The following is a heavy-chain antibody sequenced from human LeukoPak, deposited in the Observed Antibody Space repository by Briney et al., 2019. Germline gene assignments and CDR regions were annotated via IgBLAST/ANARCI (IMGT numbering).Heavy chain of an antibody. J-gene: IGHJ3*02. CDR3: ARVGAYCGGDCRRSDAFDI. V-gene: IGHV1-46*01. CDR2: INPSGGST. D-gene: IGHD2-21*02. CDR1: GYTFTTYG. Sequence: ASVKVSCKASGYTFTTYGISWVRQAPGQGLEWMGIINPSGGSTSYAQKFQGRVTMTRDMSTSTAYMELSSLRSEDTAVYYCARVGAYCGGDCRRSDAFDIWGQGTMVTVSS.